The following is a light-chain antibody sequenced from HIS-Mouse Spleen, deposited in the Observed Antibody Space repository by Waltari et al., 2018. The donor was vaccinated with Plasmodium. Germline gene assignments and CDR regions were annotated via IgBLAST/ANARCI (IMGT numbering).Light chain of an antibody. CDR2: GAS. J-gene: IGKJ2*01. V-gene: IGKV3-15*01. CDR3: QQYNNPRTT. CDR1: QSVSSN. Sequence: EIVMTQSPATLSVSPGERDTLSCRASQSVSSNLAWYQQKPGQAPRLLIYGASTRATGIPARFSGSGSGTEFTLTISSLQSEDFAVYYCQQYNNPRTTFGQGTKLEIK.